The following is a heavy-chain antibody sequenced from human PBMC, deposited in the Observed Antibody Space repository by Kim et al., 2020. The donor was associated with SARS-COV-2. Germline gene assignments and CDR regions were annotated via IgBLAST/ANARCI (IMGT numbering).Heavy chain of an antibody. CDR2: ISSSSSYI. Sequence: GGSLRLSCAASGFTFSSYSMNWVRQAPGKGLEWVSSISSSSSYIYYADSVKGRFTISRDNAKNSLYLQMNSLRAEDTAVYYCASLSGSLGLGYYYGMDVWGQGTTVTVSS. CDR3: ASLSGSLGLGYYYGMDV. CDR1: GFTFSSYS. J-gene: IGHJ6*02. V-gene: IGHV3-21*01. D-gene: IGHD1-26*01.